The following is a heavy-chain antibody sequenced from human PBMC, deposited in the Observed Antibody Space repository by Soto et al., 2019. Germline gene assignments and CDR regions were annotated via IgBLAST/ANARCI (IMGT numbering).Heavy chain of an antibody. V-gene: IGHV1-69*13. CDR1: GGTFSSYA. D-gene: IGHD2-15*01. CDR3: ARDVWVVTPYRGFDP. J-gene: IGHJ5*02. CDR2: IIPIFGTA. Sequence: SVQVSCKASGGTFSSYAISWVRQAPGQGLEWMGGIIPIFGTANYAQKFQGRVTITADESTSTAYMELRSLRSDDTAVYYCARDVWVVTPYRGFDPWGQGTLVTVPS.